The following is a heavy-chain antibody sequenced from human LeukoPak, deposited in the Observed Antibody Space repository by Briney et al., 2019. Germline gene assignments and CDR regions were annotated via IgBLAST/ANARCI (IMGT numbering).Heavy chain of an antibody. CDR3: ARATVTTFWFFAL. CDR2: ISYSGGT. D-gene: IGHD4-17*01. Sequence: SETLSLTCTVSGDSITTYYWSWIRQPPGKGLEWIGYISYSGGTSYNPSLKSRVTMSTDKSKNHFSLSLSSVTAADTVVYYCARATVTTFWFFALWGRGTLVTVSS. CDR1: GDSITTYY. V-gene: IGHV4-59*01. J-gene: IGHJ2*01.